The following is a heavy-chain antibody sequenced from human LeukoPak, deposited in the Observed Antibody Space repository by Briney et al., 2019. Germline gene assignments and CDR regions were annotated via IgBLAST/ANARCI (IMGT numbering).Heavy chain of an antibody. Sequence: SETLSLTCAVSGYSISSTNWWGWIRQPPGKGLEWIGYIYYTGNNNYNPSLKSRVTISLGTSKNQFSLRLSSVTAADTAVYYCTYSGSNYPDYWGQGTLVIVSS. V-gene: IGHV4-28*01. D-gene: IGHD1-26*01. CDR1: GYSISSTNW. CDR2: IYYTGNN. CDR3: TYSGSNYPDY. J-gene: IGHJ4*02.